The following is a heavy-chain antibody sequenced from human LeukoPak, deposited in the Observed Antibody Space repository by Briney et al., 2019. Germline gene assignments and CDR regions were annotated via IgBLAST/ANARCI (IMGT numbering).Heavy chain of an antibody. CDR3: ARARSTIVATINYFDY. Sequence: PRGSLRLSCAASGFTFSSYAMSWVRQAPGKGLEWVSAISGGGGSTYYADSVKGRFTTSRDNSTNTLYLQMNSLRAQGTAVYYCARARSTIVATINYFDYWGQGTLVTVSS. CDR1: GFTFSSYA. V-gene: IGHV3-23*01. CDR2: ISGGGGST. D-gene: IGHD5-12*01. J-gene: IGHJ4*02.